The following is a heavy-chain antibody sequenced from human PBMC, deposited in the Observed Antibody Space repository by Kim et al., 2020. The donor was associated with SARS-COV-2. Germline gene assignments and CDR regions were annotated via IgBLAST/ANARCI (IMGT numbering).Heavy chain of an antibody. CDR2: SGGTN. J-gene: IGHJ5*02. V-gene: IGHV3-23*01. CDR3: ASLGGDSP. Sequence: SGGTNDYAGSVKGRFTISSDDSKNTLYLQMNSLRAEDTAVYYCASLGGDSPWGQGTLVTVSS. D-gene: IGHD2-21*01.